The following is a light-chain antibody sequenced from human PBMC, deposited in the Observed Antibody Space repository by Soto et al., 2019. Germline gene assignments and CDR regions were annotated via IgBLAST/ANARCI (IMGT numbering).Light chain of an antibody. V-gene: IGKV3-15*01. J-gene: IGKJ1*01. CDR1: HTIDSR. CDR2: GAS. CDR3: QQYANWPPWT. Sequence: EIVMTQSPATLSVSPGGRATLSCGASHTIDSRLAWYQLKRXQPPRLLIHGASTRATGVAPRFSGSGSGTEYTLTISSLQSEDFAVYFCQQYANWPPWTFGQGTKVEI.